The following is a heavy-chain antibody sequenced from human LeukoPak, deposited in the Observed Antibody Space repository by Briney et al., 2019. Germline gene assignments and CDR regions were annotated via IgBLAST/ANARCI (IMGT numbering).Heavy chain of an antibody. CDR2: INPNSGGT. Sequence: VASVTVSCKASGYTFTGYYMHWVRQAPGQGLEWMGWINPNSGGTNYAQKFQGRVTMTRDTSISTAYMELSRLRSDDTAVYYCARADYDGPGDYWGQGTLVTVSS. D-gene: IGHD3-22*01. CDR1: GYTFTGYY. V-gene: IGHV1-2*02. CDR3: ARADYDGPGDY. J-gene: IGHJ4*02.